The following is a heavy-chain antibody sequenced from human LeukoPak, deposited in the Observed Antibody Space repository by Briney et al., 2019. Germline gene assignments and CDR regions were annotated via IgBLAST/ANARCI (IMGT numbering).Heavy chain of an antibody. V-gene: IGHV3-30*18. J-gene: IGHJ3*02. D-gene: IGHD3-10*01. CDR3: AKNELLWFGEFDAFDI. Sequence: AGRSLRLSCAVSGYTFSSHGMHWVRQAPGKGLDWVAVISYDGSNKYYVDSVKGRFTISRDNSKNMLYLQTNSLRAEDTAVYYCAKNELLWFGEFDAFDIWGQGTMVTVSS. CDR2: ISYDGSNK. CDR1: GYTFSSHG.